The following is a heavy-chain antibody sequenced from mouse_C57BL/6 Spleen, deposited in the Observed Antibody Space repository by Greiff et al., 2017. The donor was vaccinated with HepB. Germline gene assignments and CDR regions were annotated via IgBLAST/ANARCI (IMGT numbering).Heavy chain of an antibody. CDR2: IDPSDSYT. J-gene: IGHJ4*01. D-gene: IGHD2-5*01. V-gene: IGHV1-69*01. CDR3: ARYYYSKKYAMDY. Sequence: QVQLQQPGAELVMPGASVKLSCKASGYTFTSYWMHWVKQRPGQGLEWIGEIDPSDSYTNYNQKLKGKSTLTVDKSSSTAYMQLSSLTSEDSAVYYGARYYYSKKYAMDYWGKGTSVTVSS. CDR1: GYTFTSYW.